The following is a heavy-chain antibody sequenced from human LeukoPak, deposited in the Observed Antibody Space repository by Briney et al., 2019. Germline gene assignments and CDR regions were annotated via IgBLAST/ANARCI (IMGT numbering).Heavy chain of an antibody. V-gene: IGHV1-2*02. CDR2: INPNSGGT. CDR1: GYTFTNYY. Sequence: ASVKVSCKASGYTFTNYYIHWVRQAPGQGLEWMGWINPNSGGTNYAQKFQGRVTMTRDTSISTAFMELSRLRSDDTAVYYCARDVGEYCSSTDCYASDHWGQGTLVTVSS. CDR3: ARDVGEYCSSTDCYASDH. J-gene: IGHJ4*02. D-gene: IGHD2-2*01.